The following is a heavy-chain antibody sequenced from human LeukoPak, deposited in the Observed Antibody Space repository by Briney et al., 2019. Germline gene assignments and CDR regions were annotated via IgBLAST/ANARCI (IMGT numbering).Heavy chain of an antibody. J-gene: IGHJ3*02. CDR2: IKPNSAGT. D-gene: IGHD1-26*01. V-gene: IGHV1-2*04. Sequence: ASVRVSCTAPGYTFNGSFMHWVRQAPGQGLEWMGWIKPNSAGTRYAQKFQGWVTMTRDTSISTAYMELSRLRSDDTAVYYCARDLGGSSYAFDIWGQGTMVTVSS. CDR3: ARDLGGSSYAFDI. CDR1: GYTFNGSF.